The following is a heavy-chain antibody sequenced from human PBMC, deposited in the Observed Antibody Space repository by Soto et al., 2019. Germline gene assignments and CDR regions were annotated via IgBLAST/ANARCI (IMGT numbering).Heavy chain of an antibody. CDR1: GFTFSSYG. J-gene: IGHJ4*02. D-gene: IGHD5-12*01. Sequence: GGSLRLSCAASGFTFSSYGMHWVRQAPGKGLEWVAVIWYDGSNKYYADSVKGRFTISRDNSKNTLYLQMNSLRAEDTAVYYCARDRTVATSIGYFDYRGQGTLVTVSS. V-gene: IGHV3-33*01. CDR3: ARDRTVATSIGYFDY. CDR2: IWYDGSNK.